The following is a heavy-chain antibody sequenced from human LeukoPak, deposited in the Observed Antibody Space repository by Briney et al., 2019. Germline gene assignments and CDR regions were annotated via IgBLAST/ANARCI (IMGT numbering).Heavy chain of an antibody. D-gene: IGHD6-19*01. Sequence: SQTLSLTCAVSGGSISSGGYSWSWIRQPPGKGLEWIGNVYYSGSTSYNPSLRSRVTISVDTSKNQFSLKLTSVTSTDTAVYYCARASAVAIYFDYWGQGTLVTVSS. CDR2: VYYSGST. CDR1: GGSISSGGYS. CDR3: ARASAVAIYFDY. J-gene: IGHJ4*02. V-gene: IGHV4-61*08.